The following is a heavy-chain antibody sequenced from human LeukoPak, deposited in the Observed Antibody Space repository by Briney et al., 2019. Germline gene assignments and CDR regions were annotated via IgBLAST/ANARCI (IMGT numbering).Heavy chain of an antibody. Sequence: SETLSLTCTVSGYSISSGYNWGWIRQPPGKGLEWIGSIYNSGTTYYNPSLQSRVTISVDTSKNQFSLNLRSVTAADTAVYYCARGVRGQQLVYFYYYYMDVWGKGTTVTVSS. CDR1: GYSISSGYN. V-gene: IGHV4-38-2*02. D-gene: IGHD6-13*01. J-gene: IGHJ6*03. CDR3: ARGVRGQQLVYFYYYYMDV. CDR2: IYNSGTT.